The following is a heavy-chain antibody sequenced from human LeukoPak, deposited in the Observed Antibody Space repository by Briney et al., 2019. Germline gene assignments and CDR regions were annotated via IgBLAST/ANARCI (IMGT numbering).Heavy chain of an antibody. V-gene: IGHV4-4*07. Sequence: SETLSLTCTVSGGSISSYYWSWIRQPAGKGLEWIGRIYTSGSTNYNPSLKSRVTISVDTSKNQFSLKLSSVTAADTAVYYCARLDIVATNLYMDVWGKGTTVTVSS. CDR3: ARLDIVATNLYMDV. CDR2: IYTSGST. CDR1: GGSISSYY. J-gene: IGHJ6*03. D-gene: IGHD5-12*01.